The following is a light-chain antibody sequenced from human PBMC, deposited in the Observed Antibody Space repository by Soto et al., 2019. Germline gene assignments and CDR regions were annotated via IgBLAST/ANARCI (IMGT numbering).Light chain of an antibody. CDR2: DDY. CDR1: NFGDNS. J-gene: IGLJ2*01. V-gene: IGLV3-21*02. Sequence: SYELKQPHSVSVAPGQPSRITFGGDNFGDNSVHWYQQKPGQAPVMVVYDDYDRTSGIPERFSGSKSGNTATLTISGVEAGDEGEYFCQVWDNSADRVAVFCGGTTLTVL. CDR3: QVWDNSADRVAV.